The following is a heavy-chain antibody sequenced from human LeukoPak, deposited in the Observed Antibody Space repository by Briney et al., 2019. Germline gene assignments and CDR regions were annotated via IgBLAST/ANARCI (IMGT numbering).Heavy chain of an antibody. V-gene: IGHV3-30*02. CDR1: GFTFSSYG. J-gene: IGHJ6*03. D-gene: IGHD2-15*01. CDR2: IRYDGSNK. Sequence: GGSLRLSCAASGFTFSSYGMHWVRQAPGKGLEWVAFIRYDGSNKYYADSVKGRFTISRDNSKNTLYLQMNSLRAEDTAVYYCAKGGYCSGGSCYHYMDVWGKGTTVTISS. CDR3: AKGGYCSGGSCYHYMDV.